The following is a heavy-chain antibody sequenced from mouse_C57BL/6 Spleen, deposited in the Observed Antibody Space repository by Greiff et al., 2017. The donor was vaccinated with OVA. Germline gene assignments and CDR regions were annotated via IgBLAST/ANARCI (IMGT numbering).Heavy chain of an antibody. CDR2: INPNYGTT. CDR3: ASGGNCHAWFAY. D-gene: IGHD2-1*01. CDR1: GYSFTDYN. V-gene: IGHV1-39*01. J-gene: IGHJ3*01. Sequence: VQLKESGPELVKPGASVKISCKASGYSFTDYNMHWVKQSNGKSLEWIGVINPNYGTTSYNQKFKGKATLTVDQSSSTAYMQLNSLKSEDSAVYYCASGGNCHAWFAYWGQGTLVTVSA.